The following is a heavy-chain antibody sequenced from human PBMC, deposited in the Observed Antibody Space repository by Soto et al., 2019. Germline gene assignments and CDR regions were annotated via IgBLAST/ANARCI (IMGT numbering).Heavy chain of an antibody. V-gene: IGHV1-18*01. Sequence: QVQLVQSGAEVKKPGASVKVSCKGSGFTFSNYGFNWVRQAPGQGLEWVGWVSAYNGYTKSAQNVQDRLIMTTDTSTNAAYMELRGLRPDDTALYYCARCTSISVPEGPWGQGTLVTVSS. D-gene: IGHD3-3*02. J-gene: IGHJ4*02. CDR1: GFTFSNYG. CDR3: ARCTSISVPEGP. CDR2: VSAYNGYT.